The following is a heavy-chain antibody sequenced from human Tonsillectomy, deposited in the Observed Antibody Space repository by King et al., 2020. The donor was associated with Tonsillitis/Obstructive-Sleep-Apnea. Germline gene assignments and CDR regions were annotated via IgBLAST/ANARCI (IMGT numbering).Heavy chain of an antibody. CDR2: ISAYNGNT. CDR1: GYTFTNYG. Sequence: QLVQSGGEVKKPGASVKVSCKASGYTFTNYGISWVRQAPGQGLEWMGWISAYNGNTNYAQKHQGRVTMTTDTSTSTAYMEVRSLRSDDTAVYYCARDSMSHYFDSSAYYTFDYWGQGTLVTVSS. D-gene: IGHD3-22*01. CDR3: ARDSMSHYFDSSAYYTFDY. V-gene: IGHV1-18*01. J-gene: IGHJ4*02.